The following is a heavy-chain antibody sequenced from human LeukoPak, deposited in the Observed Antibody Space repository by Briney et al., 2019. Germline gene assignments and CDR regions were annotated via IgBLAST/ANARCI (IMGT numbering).Heavy chain of an antibody. V-gene: IGHV1-2*02. CDR1: GYTFTGHY. CDR3: ARVAGRITMVRGAFNWFDP. J-gene: IGHJ5*02. CDR2: INPNSGGT. Sequence: ASVKVSCKASGYTFTGHYMHWVRQAPGQGLEWMGWINPNSGGTNYAQKFQGRVTMTRDTSISTAYMELSRLRSDDTAVYYCARVAGRITMVRGAFNWFDPWGQGTLVTVSS. D-gene: IGHD3-10*01.